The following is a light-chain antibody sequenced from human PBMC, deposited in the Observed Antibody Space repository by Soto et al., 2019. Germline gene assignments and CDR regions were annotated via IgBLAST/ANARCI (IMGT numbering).Light chain of an antibody. CDR2: GNS. CDR1: SSNIGAGYD. Sequence: QAVLTQPPSVCGAPGQRVTISCTGSSSNIGAGYDVHWYQQLPGTAPKLLIYGNSNRPSGVPDRFSGSKSGTSASLAITGLQAEDEADYYCQSYDSSLSVHYVFGTGTKLTVL. J-gene: IGLJ1*01. V-gene: IGLV1-40*01. CDR3: QSYDSSLSVHYV.